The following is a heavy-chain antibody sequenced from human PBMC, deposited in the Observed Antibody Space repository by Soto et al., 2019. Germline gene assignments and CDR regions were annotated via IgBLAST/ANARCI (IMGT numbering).Heavy chain of an antibody. V-gene: IGHV4-59*08. J-gene: IGHJ6*03. CDR2: HFYSGST. Sequence: SETLSLTCAVSGGSISSYYWHWIRQPPGKGLEWIGYHFYSGSTNYNPSLKSRVTISVDTSKNQFSLKLSSVTAADTAVYYCARQKRDWSHMDVWGKGTTVTVSS. CDR3: ARQKRDWSHMDV. D-gene: IGHD2-21*01. CDR1: GGSISSYY.